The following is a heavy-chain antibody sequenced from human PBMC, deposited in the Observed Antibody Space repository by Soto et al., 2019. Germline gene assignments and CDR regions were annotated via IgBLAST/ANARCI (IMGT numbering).Heavy chain of an antibody. V-gene: IGHV1-69*13. D-gene: IGHD5-12*01. CDR1: GGTFSNYP. CDR3: SRGNHRWLQLWYFDL. J-gene: IGHJ2*01. Sequence: SVKVSCKASGGTFSNYPISWVRQAPGQGLEWMGGIIPIFGTVNYAQKFQGRVTITADESTSTAYMELSSLRSEDTAVYYCSRGNHRWLQLWYFDLWGRGTLVT. CDR2: IIPIFGTV.